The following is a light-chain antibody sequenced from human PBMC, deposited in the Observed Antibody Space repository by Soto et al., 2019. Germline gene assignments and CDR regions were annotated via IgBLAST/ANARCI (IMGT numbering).Light chain of an antibody. CDR1: SSDVGRYNY. CDR3: SSYAGRFNWV. CDR2: DVT. Sequence: QSVLTQPPSASGSPGQSVPISCTGTSSDVGRYNYVSWYQQHPGKAPKLMISDVTKRPSGVPDRFSASKSGNTASLTVSGLQAEDEADYYCSSYAGRFNWVFVGGIKLNVL. J-gene: IGLJ3*02. V-gene: IGLV2-8*01.